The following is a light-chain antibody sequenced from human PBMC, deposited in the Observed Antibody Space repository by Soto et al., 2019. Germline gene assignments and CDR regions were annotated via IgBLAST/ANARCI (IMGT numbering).Light chain of an antibody. CDR2: DAS. J-gene: IGKJ4*01. Sequence: AIQVDQSPTSLSATGGDRGTITFRASQGISSALAWYQQKPGKAPKLLIYDASSLESGVPSRFSGSGSGTDFTLTISSLQPEDFATYYCQQFNSYPHTFGGGTKVDIK. CDR3: QQFNSYPHT. V-gene: IGKV1-13*02. CDR1: QGISSA.